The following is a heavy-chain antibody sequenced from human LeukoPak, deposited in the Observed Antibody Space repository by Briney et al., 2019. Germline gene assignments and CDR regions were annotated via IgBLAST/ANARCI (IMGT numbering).Heavy chain of an antibody. CDR1: GRTFSSYA. V-gene: IGHV1-69*06. CDR3: AKVIAAAGPGVFDY. D-gene: IGHD6-13*01. Sequence: SVKVSCKASGRTFSSYAISWVRQAPGQGLEWMGGIIPIFGTANYAQKFQGRVTITADKSTSTAYMELSSLRSEDTAVYYCAKVIAAAGPGVFDYWGQGTLVTVSS. J-gene: IGHJ4*02. CDR2: IIPIFGTA.